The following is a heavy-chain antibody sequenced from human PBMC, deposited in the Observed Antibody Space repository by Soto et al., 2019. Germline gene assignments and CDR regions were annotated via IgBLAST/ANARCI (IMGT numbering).Heavy chain of an antibody. J-gene: IGHJ4*02. CDR2: ISGSGGST. Sequence: EVQLLESGGGLVQPGGSLRLSCAASGFTFSSYAMSWVRQAPGKGLEWVSAISGSGGSTYYADSVKGQFTISRDNSKTTLYLQMNSLRAEDTAVYYCAKDQGYCSSTSCYLPDYWGQGTLVTVSS. CDR3: AKDQGYCSSTSCYLPDY. CDR1: GFTFSSYA. D-gene: IGHD2-2*01. V-gene: IGHV3-23*01.